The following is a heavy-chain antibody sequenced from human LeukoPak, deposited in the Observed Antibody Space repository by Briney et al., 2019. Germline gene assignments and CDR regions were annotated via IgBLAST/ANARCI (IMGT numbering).Heavy chain of an antibody. J-gene: IGHJ5*02. CDR3: ARGRGSSSWYRKWFDP. Sequence: SETLSLTCTVSGGSISSGGYYWSWIRQPPGKGLEWIGEINHSGSTNYNPSLKSRVTISVDTSKNQFSLKLSSVTAADTAVYYCARGRGSSSWYRKWFDPWGQGTLVTVSS. V-gene: IGHV4-39*07. CDR2: INHSGST. D-gene: IGHD6-13*01. CDR1: GGSISSGGYY.